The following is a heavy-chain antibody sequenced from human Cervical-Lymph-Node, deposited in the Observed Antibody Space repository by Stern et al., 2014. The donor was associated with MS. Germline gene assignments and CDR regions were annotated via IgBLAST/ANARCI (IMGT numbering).Heavy chain of an antibody. J-gene: IGHJ4*02. D-gene: IGHD6-19*01. CDR2: IIPSFGTA. Sequence: VQLVESGAEVKKPGSSVKVSCKASGGTFSSYAISWVRQAPGQGLEWMGGIIPSFGTANYAQKFRGRVTITADESTSTAYMELSSLRSEDTAVYYCAMSRYPSGWYSDYWGQGTLVTVSS. CDR1: GGTFSSYA. V-gene: IGHV1-69*01. CDR3: AMSRYPSGWYSDY.